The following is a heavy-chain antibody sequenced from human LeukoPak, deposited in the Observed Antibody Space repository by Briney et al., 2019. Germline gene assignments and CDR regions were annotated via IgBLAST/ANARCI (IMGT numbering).Heavy chain of an antibody. J-gene: IGHJ6*03. D-gene: IGHD1-1*01. V-gene: IGHV4-59*08. CDR2: IYHSGST. CDR1: GGSISSYY. CDR3: ARVTTAGSYYMDV. Sequence: SETLSLTCSVSGGSISSYYWSWIRQPPGKGLEWVASIYHSGSTYSNPSLKSRVTISVDTSQNQFSLKLSSVTAADTAVYYCARVTTAGSYYMDVWGKGTTVTVSS.